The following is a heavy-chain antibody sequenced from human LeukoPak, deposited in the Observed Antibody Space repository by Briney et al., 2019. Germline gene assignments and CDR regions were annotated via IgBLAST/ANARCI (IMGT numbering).Heavy chain of an antibody. J-gene: IGHJ4*02. CDR1: GGSISSSSYF. V-gene: IGHV4-61*02. Sequence: PSETLSFSCTVSGGSISSSSYFWTWIRQPAGKGLEWIGRIYTGGSTNYNPSLKSRVTMSVDTSKNQFSLKLNSVTAADTAVYYCARQEGGIVGPYWGQGTLVTVSS. D-gene: IGHD1-26*01. CDR3: ARQEGGIVGPY. CDR2: IYTGGST.